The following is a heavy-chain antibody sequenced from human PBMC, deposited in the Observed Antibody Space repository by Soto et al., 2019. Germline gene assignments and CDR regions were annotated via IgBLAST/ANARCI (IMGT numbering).Heavy chain of an antibody. Sequence: SETLSLTCTVSGGSISSHYWAWIRQPPGTGLEWIGYIHYSGSTNYNASLKSRVTISVDTSKNQFSLKLRSVTAADTAVYYCARGGLAARKGRWFDPWGQGTLVTVSS. CDR1: GGSISSHY. D-gene: IGHD6-6*01. V-gene: IGHV4-59*11. J-gene: IGHJ5*02. CDR3: ARGGLAARKGRWFDP. CDR2: IHYSGST.